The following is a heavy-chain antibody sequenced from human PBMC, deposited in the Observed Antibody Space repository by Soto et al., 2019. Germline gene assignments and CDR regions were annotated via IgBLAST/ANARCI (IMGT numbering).Heavy chain of an antibody. CDR2: IYYSGST. D-gene: IGHD3-10*01. CDR1: GGSVSSSIYY. V-gene: IGHV4-39*01. CDR3: AAGDYSGSGTYYNGWFDS. J-gene: IGHJ5*01. Sequence: SETLSLTCTVSGGSVSSSIYYWGWIRQPPXKGLEWIGSIYYSGSTYYNPSLKSRVTISLDTSKNQFSLRLNSVTAADAALYYCAAGDYSGSGTYYNGWFDSWGQGTLVTVSS.